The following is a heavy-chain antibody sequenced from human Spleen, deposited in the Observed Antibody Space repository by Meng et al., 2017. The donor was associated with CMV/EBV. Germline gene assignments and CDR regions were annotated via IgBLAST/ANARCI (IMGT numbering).Heavy chain of an antibody. CDR3: ARGDHSYRYSGSYSFDY. D-gene: IGHD1-26*01. Sequence: FTFSSYSMNWVRQAPGKGLEWVSSISSSSSYIYYADSVKGRFTISRDNAKNSLYLQMNSLRAEDTAVYYCARGDHSYRYSGSYSFDYWGQGTLVTVSS. CDR1: FTFSSYS. CDR2: ISSSSSYI. J-gene: IGHJ4*02. V-gene: IGHV3-21*01.